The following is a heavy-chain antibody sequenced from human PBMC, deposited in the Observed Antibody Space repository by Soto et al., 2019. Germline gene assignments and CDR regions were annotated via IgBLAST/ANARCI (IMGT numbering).Heavy chain of an antibody. D-gene: IGHD3-10*01. CDR2: ISYDGSNK. CDR3: AKVLLGDYYYGMDV. CDR1: GFTFSSYG. Sequence: QVQLVESGGGVVQPGRSLRLSCAASGFTFSSYGMHWVRQAPGKGLEWVAVISYDGSNKYYADSVKGRFIISRDNSKNTLYLQMNSLRAEDTAVYYCAKVLLGDYYYGMDVW. J-gene: IGHJ6*01. V-gene: IGHV3-30*18.